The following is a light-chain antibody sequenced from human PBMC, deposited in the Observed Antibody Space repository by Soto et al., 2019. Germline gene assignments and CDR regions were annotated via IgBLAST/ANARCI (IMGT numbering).Light chain of an antibody. J-gene: IGKJ1*01. V-gene: IGKV1-5*03. CDR3: QQYNSDST. CDR1: QSISIW. Sequence: IQMTQSPSTLSASVGDRVIITCRASQSISIWLAWYQQKPGKAPKLLIYKASSLESGVPSRFSGSGSGTEFTLTINSLQPDDSATYYCQQYNSDSTFGQGTKVEIK. CDR2: KAS.